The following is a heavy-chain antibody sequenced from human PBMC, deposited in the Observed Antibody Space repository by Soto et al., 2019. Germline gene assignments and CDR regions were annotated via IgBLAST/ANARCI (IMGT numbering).Heavy chain of an antibody. J-gene: IGHJ6*02. Sequence: SETLSLTCTVSGGSISSYYWSWIRQPPGKGLEWIGYIYYRGSTNYNPSLKSRVTISVDTSKNQFSLKLSSVTAADTAVYYCARDPEGCSGGSCYSSNYYYYYGMDVWGQGTTVTVSS. CDR1: GGSISSYY. D-gene: IGHD2-15*01. CDR2: IYYRGST. V-gene: IGHV4-59*01. CDR3: ARDPEGCSGGSCYSSNYYYYYGMDV.